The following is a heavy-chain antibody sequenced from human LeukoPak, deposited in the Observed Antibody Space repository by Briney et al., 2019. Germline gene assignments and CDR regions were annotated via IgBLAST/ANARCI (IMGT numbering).Heavy chain of an antibody. D-gene: IGHD3-16*01. CDR1: GFTFSSSW. Sequence: QTGGSLRLSCAASGFTFSSSWMHWVRQAPGKGLVWVSRITRDGGSTTYADSVKGRFTTSRDNAKNTLYLQMDSLRDDDTAVYYCARDPGYESWSPFWGGMDVWGNGTTVIVSS. CDR3: ARDPGYESWSPFWGGMDV. CDR2: ITRDGGST. J-gene: IGHJ6*04. V-gene: IGHV3-74*01.